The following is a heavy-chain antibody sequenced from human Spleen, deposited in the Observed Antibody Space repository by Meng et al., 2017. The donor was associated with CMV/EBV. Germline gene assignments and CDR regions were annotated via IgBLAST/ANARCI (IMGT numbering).Heavy chain of an antibody. CDR1: SNF. J-gene: IGHJ4*02. D-gene: IGHD2-21*02. CDR2: VYHSGSA. CDR3: ARIERRRMLKYYGSDCSTTDY. Sequence: SNFWTCVHQVPGQRLEWIGQVYHSGSAYFDPSLKSRVTISVNTFTDQFSLKLGSVTAAYTAVYYCARIERRRMLKYYGSDCSTTDYWGQGTLVTVSS. V-gene: IGHV4-4*02.